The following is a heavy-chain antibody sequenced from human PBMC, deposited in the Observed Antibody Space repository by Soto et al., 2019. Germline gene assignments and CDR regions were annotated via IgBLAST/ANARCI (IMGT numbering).Heavy chain of an antibody. CDR3: TRRVGAAAGTRQAFDY. CDR2: IDPSGGST. V-gene: IGHV1-46*01. J-gene: IGHJ4*02. D-gene: IGHD6-13*01. CDR1: GYTFTSYY. Sequence: ASVKVSCKASGYTFTSYYVHWVRQAPGQGLEWVGVIDPSGGSTNYAQKFQGRVTLTRDTSTSTVYMELSSLRSEDTAVYYCTRRVGAAAGTRQAFDYWGQGTLVTVSS.